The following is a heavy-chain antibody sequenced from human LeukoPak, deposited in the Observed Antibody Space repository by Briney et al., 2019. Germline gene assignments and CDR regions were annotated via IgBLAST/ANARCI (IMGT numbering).Heavy chain of an antibody. CDR2: IYYSGST. D-gene: IGHD3-10*01. V-gene: IGHV4-61*01. CDR3: ASTYYYGSGSWYYFDY. CDR1: GGSVSSGSYY. Sequence: PSETLSLTCTVSGGSVSSGSYYWSWIRQPPGKGLEWIGYIYYSGSTNYNPSLKSRVTISVDTSKNQFSLKLSSVTAADTAVYYCASTYYYGSGSWYYFDYWGQGTLVTASS. J-gene: IGHJ4*02.